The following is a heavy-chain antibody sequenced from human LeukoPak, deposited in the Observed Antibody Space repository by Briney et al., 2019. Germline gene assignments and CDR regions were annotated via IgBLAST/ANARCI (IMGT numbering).Heavy chain of an antibody. CDR2: IKQDGSEK. D-gene: IGHD2-21*01. CDR3: ARDRRFPDDVFDI. V-gene: IGHV3-7*01. J-gene: IGHJ3*02. Sequence: GGSLRLSCAASGFTFSSYWMSWVRQAPGKGLEWVANIKQDGSEKYYVDSVKGRFTISRDNAKNSLYLQMNSLRAEDTAVYYCARDRRFPDDVFDIWGQGTMVTVSS. CDR1: GFTFSSYW.